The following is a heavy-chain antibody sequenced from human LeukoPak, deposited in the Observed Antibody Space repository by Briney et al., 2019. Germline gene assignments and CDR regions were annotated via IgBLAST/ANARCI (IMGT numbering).Heavy chain of an antibody. CDR3: ARGRTVTSIHYYYYYYMDV. CDR1: GGSFSGYY. CDR2: INHSGST. Sequence: SSETLSLTCAVYGGSFSGYYWSWIRQPPGKGLEWIGEINHSGSTNYNPSLKSRVTISVDTSKNQFSLKLSSVTAAGTAVYYCARGRTVTSIHYYYYYYMDVWGKGTTVTVSS. D-gene: IGHD4-17*01. J-gene: IGHJ6*03. V-gene: IGHV4-34*01.